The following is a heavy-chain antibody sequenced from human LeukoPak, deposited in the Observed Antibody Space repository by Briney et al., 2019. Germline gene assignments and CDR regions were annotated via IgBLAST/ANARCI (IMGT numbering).Heavy chain of an antibody. D-gene: IGHD1-1*01. Sequence: GGSLRLACVASGVAIRNSWMSWVRQAPGKGLEWVANIHPDGSVQNYVDSVKGRFTISRDNAKNSLYLQMNSLRAEDTAVYYCATWRESTGPLWGQGTMVTVSS. J-gene: IGHJ3*01. CDR3: ATWRESTGPL. CDR2: IHPDGSVQ. CDR1: GVAIRNSW. V-gene: IGHV3-7*01.